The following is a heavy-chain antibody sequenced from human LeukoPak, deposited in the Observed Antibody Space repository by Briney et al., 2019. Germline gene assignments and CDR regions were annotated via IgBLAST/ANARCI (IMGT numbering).Heavy chain of an antibody. CDR2: IYHSGST. Sequence: SGTLSLTCAVSGASISSSNWLSWVRQPPGKGLEWIGEIYHSGSTNYNPSLKSRVTISVDNSKNQSSLKMSSMTAADTAVYYCARAGWYTLDNWGQGTLVTVSS. J-gene: IGHJ4*02. CDR3: ARAGWYTLDN. V-gene: IGHV4-4*02. CDR1: GASISSSNW. D-gene: IGHD2-15*01.